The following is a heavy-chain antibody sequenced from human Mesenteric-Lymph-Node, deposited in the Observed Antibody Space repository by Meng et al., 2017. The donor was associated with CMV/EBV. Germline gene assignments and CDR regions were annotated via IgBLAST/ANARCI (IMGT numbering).Heavy chain of an antibody. CDR2: INWNSGSL. J-gene: IGHJ3*02. V-gene: IGHV3-9*01. Sequence: SLKISCAASGFTFDDYAMHWVRQAPGKGLEWVSGINWNSGSLGYADSVKGRFTISRDNAKNSLYLQMNSLRAEDTALYYCAKNMGGYTYNVAFDIWGQGTMVTVSS. D-gene: IGHD5-18*01. CDR1: GFTFDDYA. CDR3: AKNMGGYTYNVAFDI.